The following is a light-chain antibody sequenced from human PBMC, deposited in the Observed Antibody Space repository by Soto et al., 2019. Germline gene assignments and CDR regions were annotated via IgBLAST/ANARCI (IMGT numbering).Light chain of an antibody. J-gene: IGKJ1*01. Sequence: IVLTQSPATSSLSPGQRPTLSCKASQNISNYLIWYQQEPGQAPRLLIYDVSNRATGIPARFSGSGSGTDFTLTISSLEHEDFAVYDCQQRSNWTRTFGQGTKVDIK. CDR3: QQRSNWTRT. V-gene: IGKV3-11*01. CDR2: DVS. CDR1: QNISNY.